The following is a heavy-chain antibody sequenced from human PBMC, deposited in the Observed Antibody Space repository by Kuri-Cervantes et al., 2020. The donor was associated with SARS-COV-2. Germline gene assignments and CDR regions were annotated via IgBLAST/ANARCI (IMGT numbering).Heavy chain of an antibody. J-gene: IGHJ4*02. Sequence: ASVKVSCKASGYTFTSYGISWVRQAPGQGLEWMGWISAYNGNTNYAQKLQGRVTMTTDTSTSTVYMELSSLRSEDTAVYYCARVGRGMATTPGFDYWGQGTLVTVSS. CDR3: ARVGRGMATTPGFDY. CDR1: GYTFTSYG. V-gene: IGHV1-18*01. CDR2: ISAYNGNT. D-gene: IGHD5-12*01.